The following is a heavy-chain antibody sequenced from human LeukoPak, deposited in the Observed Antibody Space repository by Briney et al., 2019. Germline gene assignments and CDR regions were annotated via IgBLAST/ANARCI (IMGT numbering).Heavy chain of an antibody. D-gene: IGHD2-15*01. CDR2: ISSSSSYI. CDR1: GFTFSSYS. V-gene: IGHV3-21*01. CDR3: ARICCSGGSCYGAAYYYYYMDV. Sequence: GGSLRLSCAASGFTFSSYSMNWVRQAPGKGLEWVSSISSSSSYIYYADSVKGRFTISRDNAKNSLYLQMNSLRAEDTAVYCCARICCSGGSCYGAAYYYYYMDVWGKGTTVTVSS. J-gene: IGHJ6*03.